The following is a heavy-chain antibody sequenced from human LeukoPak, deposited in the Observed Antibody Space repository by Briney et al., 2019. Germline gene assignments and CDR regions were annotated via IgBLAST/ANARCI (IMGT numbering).Heavy chain of an antibody. CDR1: GVSISSGGYY. J-gene: IGHJ5*02. CDR2: IYYSGST. V-gene: IGHV4-31*03. D-gene: IGHD3-10*01. CDR3: ARGRGYNWFDP. Sequence: SQTLSLTCTVSGVSISSGGYYWRWIRQHPGKGLEWIGYIYYSGSTYYNPSLKSRVTISVDTSKNQFSLKLSSVTAADTAVYYCARGRGYNWFDPWGQGTLVTVSS.